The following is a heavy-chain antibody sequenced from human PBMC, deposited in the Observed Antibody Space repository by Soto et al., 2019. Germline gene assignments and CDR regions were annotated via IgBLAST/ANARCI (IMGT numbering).Heavy chain of an antibody. CDR1: KDSCTTYC. CDR3: ARVNYSNDNWFDA. Sequence: RESSCNGSKDSCTTYCSDWMRQIGGKGLEWMVIICPGDSDTRYSPSFQGEVTIPADKSISTAYLEWSSLEASDTVMYYCARVNYSNDNWFDAWGQGTLVTVSS. V-gene: IGHV5-51*01. CDR2: ICPGDSDT. D-gene: IGHD3-10*01. J-gene: IGHJ5*02.